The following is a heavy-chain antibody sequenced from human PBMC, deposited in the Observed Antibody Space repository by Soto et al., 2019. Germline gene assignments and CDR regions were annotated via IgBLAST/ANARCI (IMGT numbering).Heavy chain of an antibody. CDR2: INDSGNI. CDR1: GGSFSGYQ. D-gene: IGHD3-10*01. V-gene: IGHV4-34*01. Sequence: QVQLQQWGAGLLKPSETLSLTCAVYGGSFSGYQWSWIRQTPGKGLEWIGEINDSGNINYNPSLKSRVTIFLDTHKKQLSLKLSSVTAADSAVYYCARGLILWFGELSRRGGYYYYMDVWGKGNTVTVSS. CDR3: ARGLILWFGELSRRGGYYYYMDV. J-gene: IGHJ6*03.